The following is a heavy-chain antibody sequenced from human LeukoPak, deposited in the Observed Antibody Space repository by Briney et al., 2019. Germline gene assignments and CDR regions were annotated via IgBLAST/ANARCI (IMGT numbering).Heavy chain of an antibody. CDR2: IYSGHTT. Sequence: PGGSLRLSCAASGFTFSNYSMNWVRQAPGKGLEWVSIIYSGHTTYYADSVKGRFTISRDNSKNTLSLQMNSLRAEDTAVYYCARGGLWEQLSPGAFDIWGQGTMVTVSS. CDR1: GFTFSNYS. J-gene: IGHJ3*02. CDR3: ARGGLWEQLSPGAFDI. V-gene: IGHV3-53*01. D-gene: IGHD1-26*01.